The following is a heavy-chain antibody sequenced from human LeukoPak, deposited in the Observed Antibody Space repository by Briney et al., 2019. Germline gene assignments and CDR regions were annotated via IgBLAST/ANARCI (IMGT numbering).Heavy chain of an antibody. Sequence: GGSLRLSCAASGFTFSSYAMHWVRQAPGKGLEWVAVITYDGSNKYYADSVKGRFTISRDNSKNTLYLQMNSLRAEDTAVYYCARGGAYYDFWSGYYNPDYWGQGTLVTVSS. CDR1: GFTFSSYA. V-gene: IGHV3-30-3*01. CDR2: ITYDGSNK. CDR3: ARGGAYYDFWSGYYNPDY. J-gene: IGHJ4*02. D-gene: IGHD3-3*01.